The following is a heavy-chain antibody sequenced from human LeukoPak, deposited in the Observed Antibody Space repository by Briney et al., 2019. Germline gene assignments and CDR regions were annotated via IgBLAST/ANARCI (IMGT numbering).Heavy chain of an antibody. V-gene: IGHV3-30*18. CDR3: ANSVIAAAGFDAFDI. D-gene: IGHD6-13*01. CDR2: ISYDGSNK. J-gene: IGHJ3*02. Sequence: GGSLRLSCAASGFTFSSYGMHWVRQAPGKGLEWVAVISYDGSNKYYADSVKGRFTISRDNSKNTLYLQMNSLGAEDTAVYYCANSVIAAAGFDAFDIWGQGTMVTVSS. CDR1: GFTFSSYG.